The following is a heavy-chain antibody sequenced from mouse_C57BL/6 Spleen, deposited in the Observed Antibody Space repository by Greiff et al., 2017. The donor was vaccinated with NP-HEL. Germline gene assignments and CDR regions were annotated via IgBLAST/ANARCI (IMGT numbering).Heavy chain of an antibody. CDR3: ASTAQAHYFDY. CDR1: GYTFTSYW. CDR2: IYPSDSET. Sequence: VQLQQPGAELVRPGSSVKLSCKASGYTFTSYWMDWVKQRPGQGLEWIGNIYPSDSETHYNQKFKDKATLTVDKSSSTAYMQLSSLTSEDSAVYYCASTAQAHYFDYWGQGTTLTVSS. D-gene: IGHD3-2*02. V-gene: IGHV1-61*01. J-gene: IGHJ2*01.